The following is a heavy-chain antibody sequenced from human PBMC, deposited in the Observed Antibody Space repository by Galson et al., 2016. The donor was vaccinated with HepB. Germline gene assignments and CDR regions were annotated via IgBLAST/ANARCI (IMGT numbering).Heavy chain of an antibody. CDR2: IFYDGSNK. D-gene: IGHD5-24*01. V-gene: IGHV3-33*01. Sequence: LRLSCAASGFTFSSSGMHWVRQAPGKGLEWVSFIFYDGSNKEYADSVKGRFTTSRDNSKNTLYLQMNSLRGEDTAVYYCARVEAIYYYYMDVWGKGTTVTVSS. CDR1: GFTFSSSG. CDR3: ARVEAIYYYYMDV. J-gene: IGHJ6*03.